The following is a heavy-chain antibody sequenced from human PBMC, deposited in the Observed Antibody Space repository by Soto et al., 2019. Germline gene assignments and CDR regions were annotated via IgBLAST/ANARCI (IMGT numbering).Heavy chain of an antibody. CDR2: ISYDGSNK. D-gene: IGHD3-10*01. CDR3: ATLCVGGPSLDC. Sequence: QVQLVESGGGVVQPGRSLRLSCAASGFTFSSYGMHWVRQAPGKGLEWVAVISYDGSNKYYADSVKGRFTISRDNSKNTLYLKMNSRRAEDTAVYYCATLCVGGPSLDCGGRGTLVTVSS. CDR1: GFTFSSYG. V-gene: IGHV3-30*03. J-gene: IGHJ4*02.